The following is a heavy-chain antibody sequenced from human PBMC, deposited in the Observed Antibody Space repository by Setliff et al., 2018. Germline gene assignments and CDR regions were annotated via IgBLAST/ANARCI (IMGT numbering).Heavy chain of an antibody. Sequence: GGSLRLSCAASGFYFSGSWMAWVRQAPGQGLEWVADIRADGSGTFYVDSVRGRFTISRDNAKNSLYMQLTSLRAEDTAVYYCARDGVYYAMDVWGQGTSVTVSS. J-gene: IGHJ6*02. V-gene: IGHV3-7*01. CDR2: IRADGSGT. CDR3: ARDGVYYAMDV. CDR1: GFYFSGSW.